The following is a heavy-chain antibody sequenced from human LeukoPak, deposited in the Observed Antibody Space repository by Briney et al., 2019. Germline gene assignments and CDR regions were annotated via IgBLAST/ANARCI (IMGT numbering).Heavy chain of an antibody. V-gene: IGHV3-15*01. CDR3: TTATLREHERRDAFDI. J-gene: IGHJ3*02. Sequence: PGGSLRLSCAASGFTFSNAWMSWVRQAPGKGLEWVGRIKSYGTSDYAAPVKGRFTISRDDSKNTLYLQMNGLKTEDTAVYYCTTATLREHERRDAFDIWGQGAMVTVSS. CDR1: GFTFSNAW. D-gene: IGHD1-26*01. CDR2: IKSYGTS.